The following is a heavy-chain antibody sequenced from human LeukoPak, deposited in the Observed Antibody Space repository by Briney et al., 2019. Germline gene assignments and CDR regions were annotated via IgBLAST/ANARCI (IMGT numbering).Heavy chain of an antibody. J-gene: IGHJ4*02. Sequence: PGGSLRLSCAASGLTFSSYAMSWVRRAPGKGLEWVSAISGGGGSAYYADSVKGRFTISRDNFKNTLYLQMNSLRAEDTAVYYCAKTSGGNYWGQGTLVTVSS. CDR2: ISGGGGSA. V-gene: IGHV3-23*01. D-gene: IGHD4-23*01. CDR3: AKTSGGNY. CDR1: GLTFSSYA.